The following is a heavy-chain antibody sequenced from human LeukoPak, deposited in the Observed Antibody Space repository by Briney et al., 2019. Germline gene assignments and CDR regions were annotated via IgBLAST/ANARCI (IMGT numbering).Heavy chain of an antibody. CDR3: ARLWFGELGGGYYFDY. V-gene: IGHV4-59*08. J-gene: IGHJ4*02. D-gene: IGHD3-10*01. Sequence: SETLSLTCTVSGGSISGYYWSWIRQPQGRGREGLGFIYYSGSTNYNPSLKSRVTISVDTSKNQFSLKLSSVTAADTAVYYCARLWFGELGGGYYFDYWGQGTLVTVSS. CDR1: GGSISGYY. CDR2: IYYSGST.